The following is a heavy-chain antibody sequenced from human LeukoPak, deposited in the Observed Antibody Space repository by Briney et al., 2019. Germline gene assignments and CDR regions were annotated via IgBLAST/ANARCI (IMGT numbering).Heavy chain of an antibody. CDR1: GFTFSSYA. Sequence: HAGGSLRLSCSASGFTFSSYAMHWVRQAPGKGLEYVSAISSNGGSTYYADSVKGRFTISRDNSKNTLYLQMSSLRAEDTAVYYCVKDRRYYSGSGSYYNNYFDYWGQGTLVTVSS. J-gene: IGHJ4*02. D-gene: IGHD3-10*01. CDR2: ISSNGGST. CDR3: VKDRRYYSGSGSYYNNYFDY. V-gene: IGHV3-64D*06.